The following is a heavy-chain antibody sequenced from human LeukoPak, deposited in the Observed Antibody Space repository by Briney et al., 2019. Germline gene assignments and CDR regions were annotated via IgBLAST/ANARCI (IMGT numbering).Heavy chain of an antibody. CDR2: IYYSGST. V-gene: IGHV4-31*03. J-gene: IGHJ5*02. CDR3: ARDPLNYDFWSGYYRGGWFDP. CDR1: GGSISSGGYY. D-gene: IGHD3-3*01. Sequence: SETLSLTCTVSGGSISSGGYYWSWIRQHPGKGLEWIGYIYYSGSTYYNPSLKSRVTISVDTSKNQFSLKLSSVTAADTAVYYCARDPLNYDFWSGYYRGGWFDPWGQGTLVTVSS.